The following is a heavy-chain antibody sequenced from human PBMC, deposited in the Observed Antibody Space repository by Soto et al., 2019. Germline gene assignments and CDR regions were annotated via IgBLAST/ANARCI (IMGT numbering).Heavy chain of an antibody. Sequence: EVQLLESGGGLVQPGGSLRLSCAASGFTFSSFAMSWIRQAPGKGLEWVSGISGSGAGSYYGDSVKGRFTISRDNSKNTLYRPMKSLRGEDTAVYYCAKSLTGGYRSSFDFGGQGPLFPVSS. V-gene: IGHV3-23*01. CDR2: ISGSGAGS. CDR3: AKSLTGGYRSSFDF. D-gene: IGHD6-6*01. CDR1: GFTFSSFA. J-gene: IGHJ4*02.